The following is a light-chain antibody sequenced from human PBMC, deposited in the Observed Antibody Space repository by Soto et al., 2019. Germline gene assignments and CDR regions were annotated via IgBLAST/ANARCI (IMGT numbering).Light chain of an antibody. CDR3: SSCTSSSTYV. J-gene: IGLJ1*01. CDR1: STDVGGYNY. Sequence: SALTQPASVSGSPGQSITISCTGTSTDVGGYNYVSWYQQHPGKAPKLIIYEVSNRPSGASNRFSGSKSGNTASLTISGLQAEDEADYYCSSCTSSSTYVFGTGTKVTVL. CDR2: EVS. V-gene: IGLV2-14*01.